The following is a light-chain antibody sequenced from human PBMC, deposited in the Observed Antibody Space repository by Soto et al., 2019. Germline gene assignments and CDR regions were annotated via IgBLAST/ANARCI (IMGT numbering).Light chain of an antibody. Sequence: SYELTQPPSVSVFPGQTARITCSGEALPKQYAYWYQQKPGQAPVLVIYKDSERPSGIPDRFSGSSSGTTVTLTISGVQAEDEADYYCQSADSSGIYQVFGTGTKLTVL. CDR3: QSADSSGIYQV. CDR1: ALPKQY. J-gene: IGLJ1*01. V-gene: IGLV3-25*02. CDR2: KDS.